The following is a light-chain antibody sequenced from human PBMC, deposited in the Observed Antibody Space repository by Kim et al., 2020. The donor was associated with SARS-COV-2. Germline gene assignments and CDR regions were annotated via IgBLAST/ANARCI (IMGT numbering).Light chain of an antibody. J-gene: IGKJ2*04. CDR3: MQALQTPRS. CDR2: LGS. CDR1: QSLLHSNGYNY. V-gene: IGKV2-28*01. Sequence: EPAASSCRSSQSLLHSNGYNYLDWYLQKPGQSPQLLIYLGSNRTSGVPNRFSGSGSGTDFTLKISRVDAEDVGVYYCMQALQTPRSFGQGTKLEI.